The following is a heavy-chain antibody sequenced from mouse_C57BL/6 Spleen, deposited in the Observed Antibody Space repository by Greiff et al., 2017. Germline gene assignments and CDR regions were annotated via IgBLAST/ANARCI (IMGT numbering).Heavy chain of an antibody. CDR1: GFTFSDYG. CDR3: ARWGSSYPAWFAY. D-gene: IGHD1-1*01. J-gene: IGHJ3*01. CDR2: ISSGSSTI. V-gene: IGHV5-17*01. Sequence: EVKLVESGGGLVKPGGSLKLSCAASGFTFSDYGMHWVRQAPEKGLEWVAYISSGSSTIYYDDTVKGRFTFSCDNAKNTLFLPMTRLRTEDTAVYYCARWGSSYPAWFAYWGQGTLVTVSA.